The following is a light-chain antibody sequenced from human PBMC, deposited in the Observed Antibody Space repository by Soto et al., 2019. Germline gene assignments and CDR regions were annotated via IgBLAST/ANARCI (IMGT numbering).Light chain of an antibody. CDR2: EVT. Sequence: QSALTQPASVSGSPGQSVNISCTGTSSDVGGYDYVSWFQQHPDRAPKLIISEVTNRPSGISNRFSGSKSGDTASLTISGLQADDEADYYCSSHRSSGPPCVFGTGTKLTVL. CDR3: SSHRSSGPPCV. J-gene: IGLJ1*01. V-gene: IGLV2-14*01. CDR1: SSDVGGYDY.